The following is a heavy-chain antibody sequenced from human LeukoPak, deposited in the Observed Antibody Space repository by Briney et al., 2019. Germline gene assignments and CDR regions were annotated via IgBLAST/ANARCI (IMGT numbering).Heavy chain of an antibody. CDR2: IYYSGST. CDR3: ASGHHNNNYDFWSGYYMTYYYYYMDV. CDR1: GGSISSSSYY. V-gene: IGHV4-39*01. J-gene: IGHJ6*03. D-gene: IGHD3-3*01. Sequence: PSETLSLTCTVSGGSISSSSYYWGWIRQPPGKGLEWIGSIYYSGSTYYNPSLKSRVTISEDTSKNQFSLKLSSVAAADTAVYYCASGHHNNNYDFWSGYYMTYYYYYMDVWGKGTTVTVSS.